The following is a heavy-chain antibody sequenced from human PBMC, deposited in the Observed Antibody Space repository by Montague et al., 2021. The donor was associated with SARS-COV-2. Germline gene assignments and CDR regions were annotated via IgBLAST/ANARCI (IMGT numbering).Heavy chain of an antibody. D-gene: IGHD6-19*01. V-gene: IGHV4-59*01. CDR1: GGSLKNYY. Sequence: SETLSLTSSVSGGSLKNYYWSWIRQPPGKELEWMGYIDYSGSTNYNPSLRFRLTLSVDTSSNQFPLKLNSLTSADTAVYYCARIHSSGWAYFFNYWGQGTLVSVSS. CDR3: ARIHSSGWAYFFNY. CDR2: IDYSGST. J-gene: IGHJ4*02.